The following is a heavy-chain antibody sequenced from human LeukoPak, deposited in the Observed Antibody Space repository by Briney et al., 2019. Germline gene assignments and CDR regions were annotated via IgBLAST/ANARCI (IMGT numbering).Heavy chain of an antibody. CDR3: ARGLGWYVYWFDP. V-gene: IGHV1-2*06. J-gene: IGHJ5*02. CDR1: GCTFTSYY. CDR2: INPNSGGT. D-gene: IGHD6-19*01. Sequence: ASVKVSCKASGCTFTSYYMHWVRQAPGQGLEWMGRINPNSGGTNYAQKFQGRVTMTRDTSISTAYMELSRLRSDDTAVYYCARGLGWYVYWFDPWGQGTLVTVSS.